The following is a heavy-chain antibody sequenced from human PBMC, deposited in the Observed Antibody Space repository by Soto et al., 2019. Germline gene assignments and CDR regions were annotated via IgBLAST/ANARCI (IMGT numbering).Heavy chain of an antibody. J-gene: IGHJ4*02. D-gene: IGHD4-17*01. Sequence: QVQLQESGPGLVKPSETLSLTCTVSGGSISSYYWSWIRQPPEKGLEWIGYIYYSGSTNYNPSLKSRVTISVDTSKNQFSLKLSSVTAADTAVYYCARHETTVITGGNWGQGTLVTVSS. CDR1: GGSISSYY. CDR2: IYYSGST. V-gene: IGHV4-59*08. CDR3: ARHETTVITGGN.